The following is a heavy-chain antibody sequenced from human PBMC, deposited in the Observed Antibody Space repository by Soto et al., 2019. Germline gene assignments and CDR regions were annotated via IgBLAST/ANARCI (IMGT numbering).Heavy chain of an antibody. CDR2: ISGSGGST. D-gene: IGHD1-1*01. J-gene: IGHJ4*02. CDR3: ARDDDDRTFDY. CDR1: GFTFSSYA. Sequence: EVQLLESGGGLVQPRGSLRLSCAASGFTFSSYAMSWVRQAPGKGLEWVSAISGSGGSTYYADSVKGRFTISRDNSKNTLYLQMNSLRAEDTAVYFCARDDDDRTFDYWGQGTLVTVSS. V-gene: IGHV3-23*01.